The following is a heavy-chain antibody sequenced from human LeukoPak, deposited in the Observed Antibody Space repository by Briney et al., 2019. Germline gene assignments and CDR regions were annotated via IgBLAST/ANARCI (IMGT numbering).Heavy chain of an antibody. CDR3: ARRRDGYNWEGLNDY. Sequence: SETLSLTCTVSGGSISSSSYYWGWIRQPPGKGLEWIGSIYYSGSTYYNPSLKSRVTISVDTSKNQFSLKLSSVTAADTAVYYCARRRDGYNWEGLNDYWGQGTLVTVSS. CDR2: IYYSGST. D-gene: IGHD5-24*01. J-gene: IGHJ4*02. V-gene: IGHV4-39*01. CDR1: GGSISSSSYY.